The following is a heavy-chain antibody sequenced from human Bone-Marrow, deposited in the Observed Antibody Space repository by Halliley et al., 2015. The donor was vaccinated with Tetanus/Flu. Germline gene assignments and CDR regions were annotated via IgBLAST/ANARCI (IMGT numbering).Heavy chain of an antibody. D-gene: IGHD5-18*01. Sequence: TLSLTCTVSGDSISSGAYYWTWIRQHPGKGLEWIGFIHYSGNTYYNPSLKSLVTISIDTSKNQFSLKLSSVTAADTAVYYCARYSHGYGGVDYWGQGTLVTVSS. J-gene: IGHJ4*02. CDR3: ARYSHGYGGVDY. V-gene: IGHV4-31*01. CDR2: IHYSGNT. CDR1: GDSISSGAYY.